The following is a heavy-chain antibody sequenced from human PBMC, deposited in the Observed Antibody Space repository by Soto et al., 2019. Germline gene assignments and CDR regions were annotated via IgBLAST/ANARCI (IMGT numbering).Heavy chain of an antibody. V-gene: IGHV4-34*01. CDR2: INHSRST. CDR1: GGSFSGYY. D-gene: IGHD6-6*01. J-gene: IGHJ4*02. CDR3: ASGGTSIAARVGVY. Sequence: PSETLSLTCAVYGGSFSGYYWSWIRQPPGKGLEWIGEINHSRSTNYNPSLKSRVTISVDTSKNQFSLKLSSVTAADTAVYYCASGGTSIAARVGVYWGQGTLVTVSS.